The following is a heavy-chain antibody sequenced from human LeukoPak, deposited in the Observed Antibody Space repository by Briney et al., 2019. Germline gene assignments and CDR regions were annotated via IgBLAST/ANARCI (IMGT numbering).Heavy chain of an antibody. CDR2: IYHSGST. D-gene: IGHD3-9*01. CDR1: GGSISSSNW. V-gene: IGHV4-4*02. Sequence: SETLSLTCAVSGGSISSSNWWSWVRQPPGKGLEWIGGIYHSGSTNYNPSLKSRVTISVDKSKNQFSLKLSSVTAADTAVYYCAREGVLRYFAPPRGGMDVWGKGTTVTVSS. J-gene: IGHJ6*04. CDR3: AREGVLRYFAPPRGGMDV.